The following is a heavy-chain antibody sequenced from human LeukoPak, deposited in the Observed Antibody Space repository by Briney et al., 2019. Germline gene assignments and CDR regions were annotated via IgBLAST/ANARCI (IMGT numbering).Heavy chain of an antibody. CDR3: ASRGRLGYCFDY. CDR2: IYDSGST. V-gene: IGHV4-39*07. Sequence: SETLSLTCTVSGGSIRSSYYYWGWIRQPPGKGLEWIGSIYDSGSTYYNPSLKSRVTISVDTSKNQFSLKLSSVTAADTAVYYCASRGRLGYCFDYWGQGTPVTVSS. CDR1: GGSIRSSYYY. D-gene: IGHD3-10*01. J-gene: IGHJ4*02.